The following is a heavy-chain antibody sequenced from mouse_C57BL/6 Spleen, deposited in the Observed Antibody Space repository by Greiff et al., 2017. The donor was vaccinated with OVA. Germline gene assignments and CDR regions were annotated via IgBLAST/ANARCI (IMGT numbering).Heavy chain of an antibody. Sequence: EVHLVESGGGLVKPGGSLKLSCAASGFTFSSYTMSWVRQTPEKRLEWVATISGGGGNTYYPDSVKGRFTISRDNAKNTLYLQMSGLRSEDTALYYCARRVPMRDYFDYWGQGTTLTVSS. CDR3: ARRVPMRDYFDY. D-gene: IGHD6-5*01. J-gene: IGHJ2*01. CDR2: ISGGGGNT. V-gene: IGHV5-9*01. CDR1: GFTFSSYT.